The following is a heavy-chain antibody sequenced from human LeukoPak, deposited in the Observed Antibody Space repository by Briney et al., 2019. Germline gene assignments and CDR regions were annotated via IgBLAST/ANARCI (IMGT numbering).Heavy chain of an antibody. CDR2: ISGSGRYK. Sequence: GGSLRLSCAASGFIFSNYAMSWVRQAPGEGLEWVSAISGSGRYKYYADSVRGRFTISRDNSKNTVYLQMNSLRAEDTSVYYCAKIGPRYNYTYYPYFDYWGQGNPVTVSS. V-gene: IGHV3-23*01. CDR1: GFIFSNYA. CDR3: AKIGPRYNYTYYPYFDY. J-gene: IGHJ4*01. D-gene: IGHD1-26*01.